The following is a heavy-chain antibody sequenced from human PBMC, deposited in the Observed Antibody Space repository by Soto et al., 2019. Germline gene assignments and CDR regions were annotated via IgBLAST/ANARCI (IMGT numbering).Heavy chain of an antibody. J-gene: IGHJ6*03. V-gene: IGHV4-59*08. Sequence: QVQLQESGPGLVRPSETLSLTCSVSDGSISGLYWTWVRQSPGKGLEWIGWIYSSGTTNSHPSLKSRVAFSVDTSKTQFSLKLTSVTAADTAIYYCARLRNHYFMDAWGKGTTVAVSS. CDR3: ARLRNHYFMDA. CDR2: IYSSGTT. CDR1: DGSISGLY. D-gene: IGHD1-1*01.